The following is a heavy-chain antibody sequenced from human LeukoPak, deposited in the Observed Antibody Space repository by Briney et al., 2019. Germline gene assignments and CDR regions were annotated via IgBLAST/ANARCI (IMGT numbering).Heavy chain of an antibody. CDR2: ISYDGSNK. CDR1: GFTFSSYA. V-gene: IGHV3-30-3*01. CDR3: AKADYDFWSGLPDY. D-gene: IGHD3-3*01. Sequence: PGGSLRLSCAASGFTFSSYAMHWVRQAPGKGLEWVAVISYDGSNKYYADSVKGRFTISRDNSKNTLYLQMNSLRAEDTAVYYCAKADYDFWSGLPDYWGQGTLVTVSS. J-gene: IGHJ4*02.